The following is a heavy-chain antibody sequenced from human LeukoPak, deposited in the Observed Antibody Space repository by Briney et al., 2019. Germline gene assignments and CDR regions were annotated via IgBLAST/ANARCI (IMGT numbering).Heavy chain of an antibody. CDR3: ARRGIWTDMDV. V-gene: IGHV3-48*01. Sequence: GGSLRLSCAASGFTFSSYSMNWVRQAPGKGLEWVSYISSSSSTIYYADSVKGRFTISRDNAKNSLYLAMNSLRAEDTAVYYCARRGIWTDMDVWGKGTTVTVSS. CDR1: GFTFSSYS. J-gene: IGHJ6*03. D-gene: IGHD3/OR15-3a*01. CDR2: ISSSSSTI.